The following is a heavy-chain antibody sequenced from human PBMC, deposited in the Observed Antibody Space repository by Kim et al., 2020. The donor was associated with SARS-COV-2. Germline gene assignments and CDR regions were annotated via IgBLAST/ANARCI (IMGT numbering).Heavy chain of an antibody. J-gene: IGHJ4*02. CDR2: IGLSGGST. CDR1: GFIFSNYA. CDR3: AKPFQMILSPSLYDS. Sequence: GGSLRLSCDATGFIFSNYAMSWVRQAPGKGLEWVSAIGLSGGSTFYADSVKGRFTISRDDSKNTVSLQMISLRAEDTAVYYCAKPFQMILSPSLYDSWGPGTLVTVPS. D-gene: IGHD2-15*01. V-gene: IGHV3-23*01.